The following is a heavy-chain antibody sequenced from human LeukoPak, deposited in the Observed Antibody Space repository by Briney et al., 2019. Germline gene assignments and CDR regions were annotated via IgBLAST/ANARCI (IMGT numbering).Heavy chain of an antibody. D-gene: IGHD3-3*01. CDR3: AKAARSSDTSVLRFLEWLLTD. Sequence: VASVKVSCKTSGYTFTDYYIHWVRQAPGQGLEWMGRVNPRRGDTSLARKFQGRVTMSSDTSISTVYMDLSSLRSDDTAVYFCAKAARSSDTSVLRFLEWLLTDWGQGTLVIVSS. J-gene: IGHJ4*02. V-gene: IGHV1-2*02. CDR2: VNPRRGDT. CDR1: GYTFTDYY.